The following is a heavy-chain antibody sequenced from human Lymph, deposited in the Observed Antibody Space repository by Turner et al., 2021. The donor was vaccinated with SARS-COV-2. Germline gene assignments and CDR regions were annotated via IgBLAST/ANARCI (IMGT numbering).Heavy chain of an antibody. CDR1: GFTFNYYA. CDR2: SSGSGGST. J-gene: IGHJ6*02. V-gene: IGHV3-23*01. Sequence: EVQLLESGGGLVQPGGSLRLSCAASGFTFNYYAMSWVRQAPGKGLEWVSTSSGSGGSTYYADSVKGRFTISRDNSKNTLYLQMKSLRAEDTAVYYCANLYPTVSWEFPYAMDVWGQGTTVTVSS. CDR3: ANLYPTVSWEFPYAMDV. D-gene: IGHD3-16*01.